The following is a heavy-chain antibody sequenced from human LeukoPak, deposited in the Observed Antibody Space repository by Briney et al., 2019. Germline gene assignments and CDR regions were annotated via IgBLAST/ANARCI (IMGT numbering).Heavy chain of an antibody. CDR2: INPKSTVT. CDR1: GYTFTYYR. J-gene: IGHJ4*02. V-gene: IGHV1-2*02. CDR3: ARDNFEKKFDF. Sequence: ASVTVTCKSSGYTFTYYRLHWLRQPPAQGLEWMGWINPKSTVTTYAQKFQARVTMTRDTYISTVYMELSWVTSDDTAVYYCARDNFEKKFDFWGQGTLVTVSS. D-gene: IGHD1-20*01.